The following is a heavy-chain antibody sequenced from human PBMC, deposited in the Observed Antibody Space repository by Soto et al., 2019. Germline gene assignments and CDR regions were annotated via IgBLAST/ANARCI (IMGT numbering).Heavy chain of an antibody. CDR1: GFTFSSYG. V-gene: IGHV3-33*01. J-gene: IGHJ4*02. CDR2: IWYDGSNK. D-gene: IGHD2-2*01. CDR3: ARDLAQTKYCSSTSCYAGFDY. Sequence: PGGSLRLSCAASGFTFSSYGMHWVRQAPGKGLEWVAVIWYDGSNKYYADSVKGRFTISRDNSKNTLYLQMNSLRAEDTAVYYCARDLAQTKYCSSTSCYAGFDYWGQGTLVTVSS.